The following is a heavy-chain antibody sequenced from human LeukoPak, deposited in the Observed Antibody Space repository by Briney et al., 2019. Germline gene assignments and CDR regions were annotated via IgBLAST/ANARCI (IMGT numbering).Heavy chain of an antibody. V-gene: IGHV4-34*01. CDR2: INHSGGT. D-gene: IGHD3-9*01. J-gene: IGHJ4*02. CDR3: ARGSLIGDILTGYIVYYFDY. Sequence: SETLSLTCAVYGGSFSGYYWSWIRQPPGKGLEWIGEINHSGGTNYNPSLKSRVTISVDTSKNQFSLKLSSVTAADTAVYYCARGSLIGDILTGYIVYYFDYWGQGTLVTVSS. CDR1: GGSFSGYY.